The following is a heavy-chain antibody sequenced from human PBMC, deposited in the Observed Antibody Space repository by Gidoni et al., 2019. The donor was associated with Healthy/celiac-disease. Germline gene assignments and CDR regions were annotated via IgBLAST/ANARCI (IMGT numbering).Heavy chain of an antibody. V-gene: IGHV3-48*01. CDR2: ISSSSSTI. CDR3: AREYYDFWSGYYTYYYYYMDV. J-gene: IGHJ6*03. D-gene: IGHD3-3*01. Sequence: EVQLVESGGGLVQPGGSLRLSCAASGFTFSSYSMNWVRPAPGKGLEWVSYISSSSSTIYYADSVKGRFTISRDNAKNSLYLQMNSLRAEDTAVYYCAREYYDFWSGYYTYYYYYMDVWGKGTTVTVSS. CDR1: GFTFSSYS.